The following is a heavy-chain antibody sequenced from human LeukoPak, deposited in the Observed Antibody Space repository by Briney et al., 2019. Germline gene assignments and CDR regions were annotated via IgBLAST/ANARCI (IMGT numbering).Heavy chain of an antibody. Sequence: GGSLRLPCEASGFTFSNYAMSWVRQAPGKGLEWVSIVSAGGDSTDYMDSAKGRFTICRDNSKNTLYLQMNSLRAEDTAVYYCAREGPYYYDSSGYHMERPFDYWGQGTLVTVSS. V-gene: IGHV3-23*01. CDR3: AREGPYYYDSSGYHMERPFDY. D-gene: IGHD3-22*01. CDR1: GFTFSNYA. J-gene: IGHJ4*02. CDR2: VSAGGDST.